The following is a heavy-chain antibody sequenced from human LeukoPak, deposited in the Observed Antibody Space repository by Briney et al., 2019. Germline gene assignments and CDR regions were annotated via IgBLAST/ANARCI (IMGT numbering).Heavy chain of an antibody. CDR2: TYYRSKWYN. Sequence: SQTLSLTCAISGDSVSNNSVAWNWIRQSPSRGLEWLGGTYYRSKWYNDYAVSVKSRITINPDTSKNQFSLQLNSVTPEDTAVYYCARGWAPLDYWGQGTLVTVSS. CDR1: GDSVSNNSVA. D-gene: IGHD5-24*01. CDR3: ARGWAPLDY. V-gene: IGHV6-1*01. J-gene: IGHJ4*02.